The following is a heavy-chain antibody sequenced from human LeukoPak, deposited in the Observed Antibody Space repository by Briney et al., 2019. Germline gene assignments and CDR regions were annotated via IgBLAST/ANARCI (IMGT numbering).Heavy chain of an antibody. Sequence: ASVPVSCKASGYTLTSYGISWVRQAPGQGLAWMGCISSYNGNTDYAQKLQGRVTMTTDTSTSTAYMELRSLRSDDTAVYYCARDSLRFGAPRFDYWGQETLVTVSS. CDR3: ARDSLRFGAPRFDY. CDR1: GYTLTSYG. J-gene: IGHJ4*02. CDR2: ISSYNGNT. D-gene: IGHD3-10*01. V-gene: IGHV1-18*04.